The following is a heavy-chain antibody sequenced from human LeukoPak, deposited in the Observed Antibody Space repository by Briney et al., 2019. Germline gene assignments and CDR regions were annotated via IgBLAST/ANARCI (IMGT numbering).Heavy chain of an antibody. CDR1: GGSISSSSYY. CDR3: ARRVATGRYFDY. J-gene: IGHJ4*02. V-gene: IGHV4-39*01. Sequence: PPETLSLTCTVSGGSISSSSYYWGWIRQPPGKGLEWIGSIYYSGSTYYNPSLKSRVTISVDTSKNQFSLKLSSVTAADTAVYYCARRVATGRYFDYWGQGTLVTVSS. CDR2: IYYSGST. D-gene: IGHD3-9*01.